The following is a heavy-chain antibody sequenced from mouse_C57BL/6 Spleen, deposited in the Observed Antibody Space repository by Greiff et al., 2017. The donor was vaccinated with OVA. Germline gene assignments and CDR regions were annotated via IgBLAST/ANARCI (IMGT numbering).Heavy chain of an antibody. Sequence: EVMLVESGEGLVKPGGSLKLSCAASGFTFSSYAMSWVRQTPEKRLEWVAYISSGGDYIYYADTVKGRFTISRDNARNTLYLQMSSLKSEDTAMYYCTREGWDDAMDYWGQGTSVTVSS. J-gene: IGHJ4*01. CDR2: ISSGGDYI. CDR3: TREGWDDAMDY. D-gene: IGHD4-1*01. V-gene: IGHV5-9-1*02. CDR1: GFTFSSYA.